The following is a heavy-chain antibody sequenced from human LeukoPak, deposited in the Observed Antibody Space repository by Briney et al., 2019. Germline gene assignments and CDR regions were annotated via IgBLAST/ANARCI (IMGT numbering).Heavy chain of an antibody. V-gene: IGHV3-7*01. CDR3: ARDRQIAY. J-gene: IGHJ4*02. CDR2: IKQDGSEK. Sequence: GGSLRLSCAASGFTFSNYWLTWGRQAPGQGLEGVANIKQDGSEKHYVDAVKGRFTISRDNAKNSLYLQMNSLRAEDTAVYYCARDRQIAYWGQGTLVTVSS. CDR1: GFTFSNYW.